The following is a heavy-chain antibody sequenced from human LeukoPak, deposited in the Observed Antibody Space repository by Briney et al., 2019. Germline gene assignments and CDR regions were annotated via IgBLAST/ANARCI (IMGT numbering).Heavy chain of an antibody. J-gene: IGHJ4*02. CDR3: ARAYSSGWYGSTDY. Sequence: ASVKVSCKASGYTFIDYYMHWVRQAPGQGLDGMGWIDPKSGGKSYAQKFQDRVAMIRDTSISTAYMELTRLRSDDTAVYYCARAYSSGWYGSTDYWGQGTLVTVSS. CDR1: GYTFIDYY. V-gene: IGHV1-2*02. CDR2: IDPKSGGK. D-gene: IGHD6-19*01.